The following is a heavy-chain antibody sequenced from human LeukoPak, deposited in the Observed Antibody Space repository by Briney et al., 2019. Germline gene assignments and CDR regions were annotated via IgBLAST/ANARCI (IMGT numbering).Heavy chain of an antibody. J-gene: IGHJ4*02. CDR1: GFTVSSSY. CDR2: FYRGDST. V-gene: IGHV3-53*05. Sequence: GGSLRLSCAASGFTVSSSYMYWVRQAPGKGLEWVSFFYRGDSTYYAESVRGRFTISRDNSKNTLYLQMNSLRAEDTAVYYCARNSASWAAAGIGFDYWGQGTLVTVSS. D-gene: IGHD6-13*01. CDR3: ARNSASWAAAGIGFDY.